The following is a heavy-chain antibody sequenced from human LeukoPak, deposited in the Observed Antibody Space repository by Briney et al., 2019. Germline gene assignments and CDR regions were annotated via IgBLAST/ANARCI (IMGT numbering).Heavy chain of an antibody. V-gene: IGHV1-24*01. CDR2: FDPEDGET. J-gene: IGHJ4*02. CDR3: ATPGSSGYLTHFDY. D-gene: IGHD3-22*01. CDR1: GYTLTELS. Sequence: ASVKVSCKVSGYTLTELSMHWVRQAPGKGLEWMGGFDPEDGETIYAQKFQGRVTMTEDTSTDTAYMELSSLRSEDTAVYYCATPGSSGYLTHFDYRGQGTLVTVSS.